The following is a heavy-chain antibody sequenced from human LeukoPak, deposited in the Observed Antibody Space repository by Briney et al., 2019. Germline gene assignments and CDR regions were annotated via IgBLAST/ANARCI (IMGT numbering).Heavy chain of an antibody. CDR3: AREGYQLLFGRFDP. Sequence: SETLSLTCTVSGGSISSGDYYWSWIRQPPGKGLEWIGYIYYSGSTYYNPSLKSRVTISVDTSKNQFSLKLSSVTAADTAVYHCAREGYQLLFGRFDPWGQGTLVTVSS. D-gene: IGHD2-2*01. J-gene: IGHJ5*02. CDR2: IYYSGST. V-gene: IGHV4-30-4*01. CDR1: GGSISSGDYY.